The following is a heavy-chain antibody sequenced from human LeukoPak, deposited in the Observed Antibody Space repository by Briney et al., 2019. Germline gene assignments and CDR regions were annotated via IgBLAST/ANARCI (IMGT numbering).Heavy chain of an antibody. J-gene: IGHJ1*01. Sequence: GGALRLSCAASGFTFSTYGMSWVRQAPGKGLEWVSAISDGGDRPYYADSVKGRFTISRDNSKSTLYLQMNSLRAEDTAVYYCAKRPPSSDAQYFQHWGQGTLVTVSS. CDR2: ISDGGDRP. CDR1: GFTFSTYG. V-gene: IGHV3-23*01. CDR3: AKRPPSSDAQYFQH. D-gene: IGHD6-6*01.